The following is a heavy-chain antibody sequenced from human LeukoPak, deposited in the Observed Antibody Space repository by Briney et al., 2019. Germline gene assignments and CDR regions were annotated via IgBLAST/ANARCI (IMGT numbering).Heavy chain of an antibody. CDR1: GYTFTSYD. J-gene: IGHJ4*02. CDR2: MNPNSGNT. Sequence: SVKVSCKASGYTFTSYDINWVRQATGQGLEWMGWMNPNSGNTGYAQKFQGRVTMTRNTSISTAYMELSSLRSEDTAVYYCARAAYDFWSGYYTGFDYWGQGTLVTVSS. V-gene: IGHV1-8*01. D-gene: IGHD3-3*01. CDR3: ARAAYDFWSGYYTGFDY.